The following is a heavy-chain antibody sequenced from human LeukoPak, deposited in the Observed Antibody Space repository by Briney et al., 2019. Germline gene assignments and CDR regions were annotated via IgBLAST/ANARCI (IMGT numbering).Heavy chain of an antibody. CDR3: ARAGPPVFGVVTTYYYYYYMDV. D-gene: IGHD3-3*01. J-gene: IGHJ6*03. CDR2: IYYSGST. V-gene: IGHV4-59*12. CDR1: GGSISSYY. Sequence: SETLSLTCTVSGGSISSYYWSWIRQPPGKGLEWIGYIYYSGSTNYNPSLKSRVTISVDTSKNQFSLKLSSVTAADTAVYYCARAGPPVFGVVTTYYYYYYMDVWGKGTTVTVSS.